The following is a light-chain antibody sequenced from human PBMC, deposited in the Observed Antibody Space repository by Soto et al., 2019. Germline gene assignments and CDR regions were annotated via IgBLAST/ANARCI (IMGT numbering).Light chain of an antibody. V-gene: IGLV1-40*01. CDR3: QSYDTSLSVSGVV. J-gene: IGLJ2*01. Sequence: QSVLTQPPSVSGAPGQRVTISCTGSSCNIGAGYYVHWYQQLPGTAPKLLIYGNSNRHSGVSDRFSGSKSGTSASLAITGLQDEDDADYYCQSYDTSLSVSGVVFGAGTKLTVL. CDR1: SCNIGAGYY. CDR2: GNS.